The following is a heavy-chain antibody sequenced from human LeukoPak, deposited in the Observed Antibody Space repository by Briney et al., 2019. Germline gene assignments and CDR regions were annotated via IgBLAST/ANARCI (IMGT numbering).Heavy chain of an antibody. Sequence: GRSLRLSCAASGFTFSSYAMHWVRQAPGKGLEWVAVISYDGSNKYYADSVKGRFTISRDNSKNTLYLQMISLRAEDTAVYYCAREGGYSYGYYYYYYMDVWGKGTTVTVSS. J-gene: IGHJ6*03. CDR1: GFTFSSYA. D-gene: IGHD5-18*01. CDR3: AREGGYSYGYYYYYYMDV. CDR2: ISYDGSNK. V-gene: IGHV3-30*01.